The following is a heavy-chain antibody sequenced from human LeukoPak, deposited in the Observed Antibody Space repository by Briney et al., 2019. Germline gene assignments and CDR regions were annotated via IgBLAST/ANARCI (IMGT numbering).Heavy chain of an antibody. Sequence: ASVKVSCKASGYTFTGYYMHWVRQAPGQGLEWMGWINPNSGGTNYAQKFQGRVTMTRDTSISTAYMELSRLRSDDTAVYYCARDREQPYSSSLAVFDYWGQGTLVTVSS. CDR1: GYTFTGYY. CDR3: ARDREQPYSSSLAVFDY. CDR2: INPNSGGT. J-gene: IGHJ4*02. V-gene: IGHV1-2*02. D-gene: IGHD6-13*01.